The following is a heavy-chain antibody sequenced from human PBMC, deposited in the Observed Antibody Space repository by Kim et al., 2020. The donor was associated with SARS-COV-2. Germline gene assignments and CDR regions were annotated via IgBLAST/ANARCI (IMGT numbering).Heavy chain of an antibody. J-gene: IGHJ4*02. D-gene: IGHD1-7*01. CDR2: ISTSSTYI. CDR3: ARDLEGTTSVGD. V-gene: IGHV3-21*01. Sequence: GGSLRLSCAASGFTFSSYTMNWVRQAPGKGLEWVSSISTSSTYIYFADSLKGRFTISRDNAKNSLYLQMNSLRVDDTAVYYCARDLEGTTSVGDWGQGTLVTVS. CDR1: GFTFSSYT.